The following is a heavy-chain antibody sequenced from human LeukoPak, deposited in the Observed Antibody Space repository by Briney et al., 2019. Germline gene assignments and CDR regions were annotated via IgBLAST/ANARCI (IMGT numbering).Heavy chain of an antibody. Sequence: SETLSLTCTVSGSSISRYYWTWHRQPPGKGLEWIGYIFHSGSTNYSPSLKSRVTISLDTSKNQFSLNLSSVTAADTAVYYCARDRPFYFGSGSYYDGFDSWGQGTLVTVSS. V-gene: IGHV4-59*01. CDR3: ARDRPFYFGSGSYYDGFDS. D-gene: IGHD3-10*01. J-gene: IGHJ4*02. CDR2: IFHSGST. CDR1: GSSISRYY.